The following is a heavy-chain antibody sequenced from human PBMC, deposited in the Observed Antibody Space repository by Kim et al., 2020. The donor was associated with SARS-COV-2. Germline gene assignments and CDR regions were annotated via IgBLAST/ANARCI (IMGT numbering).Heavy chain of an antibody. CDR1: GFTFSSYA. CDR3: ARDPAGIAVAGTFDP. D-gene: IGHD6-19*01. J-gene: IGHJ5*02. CDR2: ISYDGSNK. V-gene: IGHV3-30-3*01. Sequence: GGSLRLSCAASGFTFSSYAMHWVRQAPGKGLEWVAVISYDGSNKYYADSVKGRFTISRDNSKNTLYLQMNSLRAEDTAVYYCARDPAGIAVAGTFDPWGQGTLVTVSS.